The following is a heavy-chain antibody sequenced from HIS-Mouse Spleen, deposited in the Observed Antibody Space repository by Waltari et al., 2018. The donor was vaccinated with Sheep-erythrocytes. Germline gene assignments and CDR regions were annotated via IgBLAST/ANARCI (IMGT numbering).Heavy chain of an antibody. V-gene: IGHV3-30*04. CDR2: ISYDGSNK. J-gene: IGHJ4*02. Sequence: QVQLVESGGGVVQPGRSLRLSCAASGFTFSSYAMHWVRQAPGKGLEWVAVISYDGSNKYYADSVKGRFTISRDNSKNTLYLQMNSLRAEDTAVYYWARDREEYSSSWYAVDYWGQGTLVTVSS. CDR3: ARDREEYSSSWYAVDY. CDR1: GFTFSSYA. D-gene: IGHD6-13*01.